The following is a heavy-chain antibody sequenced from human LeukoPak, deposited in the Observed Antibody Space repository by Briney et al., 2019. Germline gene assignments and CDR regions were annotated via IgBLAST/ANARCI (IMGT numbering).Heavy chain of an antibody. V-gene: IGHV1-8*03. D-gene: IGHD1-26*01. CDR1: GYTFTSYD. CDR3: ARGHSGSHSFDY. CDR2: MNPNSGNT. Sequence: ASVKVSCKASGYTFTSYDINWVRQAAGQGLEWMGWMNPNSGNTGYAQKFQGRVTITRNTSISTAYMELSSLRSEDTAVYYCARGHSGSHSFDYWGQGTLVTVSS. J-gene: IGHJ4*02.